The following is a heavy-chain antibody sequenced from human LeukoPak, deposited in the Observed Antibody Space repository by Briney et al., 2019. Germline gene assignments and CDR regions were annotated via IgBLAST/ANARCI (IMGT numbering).Heavy chain of an antibody. V-gene: IGHV3-30-3*01. CDR1: GFSFRSYS. CDR2: VSYDGYDK. D-gene: IGHD2-21*01. J-gene: IGHJ4*02. CDR3: ARDFFPVVDSTWYEIGY. Sequence: GGSLRLSCAASGFSFRSYSMHWVRQPPGKGLEWVTLVSYDGYDKSYADSVRGRFTISRDNSRNTLYLQMDSLRSEDTAVYYCARDFFPVVDSTWYEIGYWGQGTLVTVSS.